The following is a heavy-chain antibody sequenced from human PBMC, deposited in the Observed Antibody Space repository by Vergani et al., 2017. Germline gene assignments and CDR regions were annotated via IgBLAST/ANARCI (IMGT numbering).Heavy chain of an antibody. CDR1: GYSFTSYW. Sequence: EVQLVQSGAEVKKPGESLKISCKGSGYSFTSYWIGWVRQMPGKGLEWMGIIYPGDSDTRYSPSFQGQVTISADKSISTAYLQGSSLKASDTAMYYCACHLAVGIAVAGTTPYYYGMAVWGQGTTVTVSS. CDR2: IYPGDSDT. CDR3: ACHLAVGIAVAGTTPYYYGMAV. D-gene: IGHD6-19*01. V-gene: IGHV5-51*01. J-gene: IGHJ6*02.